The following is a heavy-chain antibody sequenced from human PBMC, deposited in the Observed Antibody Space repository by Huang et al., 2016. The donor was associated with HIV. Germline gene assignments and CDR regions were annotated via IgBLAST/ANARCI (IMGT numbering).Heavy chain of an antibody. CDR2: IYYRVST. Sequence: QLQLQESGPGLVKPSETLSLTCTVSGGSISSCSYYWGWIRQPPGKGLEWIGTIYYRVSTHYSPSLKGRVTISVDTSRNQFSLKLSSVTAADTAVYYCARHERWAMVRGVPQWGFDYWGQGTLVTVSS. CDR3: ARHERWAMVRGVPQWGFDY. D-gene: IGHD3-10*01. J-gene: IGHJ4*02. V-gene: IGHV4-39*01. CDR1: GGSISSCSYY.